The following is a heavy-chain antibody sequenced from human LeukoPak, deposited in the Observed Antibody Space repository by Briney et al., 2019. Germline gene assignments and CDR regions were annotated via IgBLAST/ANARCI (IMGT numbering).Heavy chain of an antibody. V-gene: IGHV3-30*18. CDR2: ISDDGSHK. J-gene: IGHJ6*02. CDR1: GFSIGNYD. Sequence: GGSLRLSCEASGFSIGNYDMYWVRLAPGKGLEWLALISDDGSHKYYTDSVKGRFTISRDNSKNTVFLQMDVLRPEDTSVYYCAKDLRENVVLPETYGHSGMDLWGQGTTVTVSS. CDR3: AKDLRENVVLPETYGHSGMDL. D-gene: IGHD2/OR15-2a*01.